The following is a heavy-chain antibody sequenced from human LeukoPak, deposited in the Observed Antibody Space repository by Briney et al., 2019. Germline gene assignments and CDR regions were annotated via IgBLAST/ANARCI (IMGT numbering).Heavy chain of an antibody. J-gene: IGHJ5*02. V-gene: IGHV1-69*06. CDR1: GHTFCSYA. CDR3: ARGGIIVVVAPNWFDP. Sequence: GASVKVSCKVSGHTFCSYALTWVRQAPGQGLEWIGGIIPVFGTTKYAQKFQGRVTMSADKFTSTAYMELSSLRSEDTAMYYCARGGIIVVVAPNWFDPWGQGTLVTVSS. D-gene: IGHD2-15*01. CDR2: IIPVFGTT.